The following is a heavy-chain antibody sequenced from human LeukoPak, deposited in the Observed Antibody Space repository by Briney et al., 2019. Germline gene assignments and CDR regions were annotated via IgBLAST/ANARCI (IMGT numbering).Heavy chain of an antibody. Sequence: SETLSLTCAVYGGSFSGYYWSWIRQPPGKGLEWIGEINHSGSTNYNPSLKSRVTISVDTSKNQFSLKLGSVTAADTAVYYCARGPARWQWLVNIAFDIWGQGTMVTVSS. CDR2: INHSGST. D-gene: IGHD6-19*01. CDR1: GGSFSGYY. V-gene: IGHV4-34*01. CDR3: ARGPARWQWLVNIAFDI. J-gene: IGHJ3*02.